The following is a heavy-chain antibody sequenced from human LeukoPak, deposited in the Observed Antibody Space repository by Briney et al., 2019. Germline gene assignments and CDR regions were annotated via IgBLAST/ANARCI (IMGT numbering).Heavy chain of an antibody. Sequence: ASVKVSCKASGYTFTAYYMYWVRQAPGQGLEWMGWISPNSGGTNYAQKFQGRVTMTWDTSITTAHMELSRLRSDDTAVYYCARDVIEQQPGFNWFDPWGQGTLVTVSS. D-gene: IGHD6-13*01. CDR3: ARDVIEQQPGFNWFDP. V-gene: IGHV1-2*02. CDR2: ISPNSGGT. CDR1: GYTFTAYY. J-gene: IGHJ5*02.